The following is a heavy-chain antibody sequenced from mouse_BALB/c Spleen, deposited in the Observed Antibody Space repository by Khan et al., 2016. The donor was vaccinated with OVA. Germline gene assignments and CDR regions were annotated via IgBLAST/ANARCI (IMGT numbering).Heavy chain of an antibody. CDR2: IWSGGST. D-gene: IGHD2-4*01. Sequence: VELVESGPGLVQPSQSLSITCTVSGFSLTYYGVPWVRQSPGKGLEWLGVIWSGGSTAYNAAFISRLNISTDNSKSHAFFQMNSLQVNYTAIYYCARNYDYDEGIAYGGQGTLVTGSA. V-gene: IGHV2-2*02. CDR3: ARNYDYDEGIAY. J-gene: IGHJ3*01. CDR1: GFSLTYYG.